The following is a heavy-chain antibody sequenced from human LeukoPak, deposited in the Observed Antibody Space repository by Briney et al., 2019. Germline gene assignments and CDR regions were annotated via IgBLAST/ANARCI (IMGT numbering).Heavy chain of an antibody. CDR1: GGSISSGGYY. CDR2: IYYSGST. V-gene: IGHV4-31*03. D-gene: IGHD3-3*01. CDR3: AREGYDFWSAYYYGMDV. Sequence: SETLSLTCTVPGGSISSGGYYWSWIRQHPGKGLEWIGYIYYSGSTYYNPSLKSRVTISVDTSKNQFSLKLSSVTAADTAVYYCAREGYDFWSAYYYGMDVWGQGTTVTVSS. J-gene: IGHJ6*02.